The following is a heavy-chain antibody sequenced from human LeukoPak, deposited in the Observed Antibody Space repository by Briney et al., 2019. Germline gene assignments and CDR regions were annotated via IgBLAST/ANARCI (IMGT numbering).Heavy chain of an antibody. CDR1: GGSFSGYY. Sequence: SETLSLTCAVYGGSFSGYYWSWIRQPPGKGLEWIGEINHSGSTNYNPSLKSRVTISVDTSKNQFSLKLSSVTAADTAVYYCAGGDLLQGYYYMDVWDKGTTVTVSS. CDR3: AGGDLLQGYYYMDV. V-gene: IGHV4-34*01. CDR2: INHSGST. D-gene: IGHD2-15*01. J-gene: IGHJ6*03.